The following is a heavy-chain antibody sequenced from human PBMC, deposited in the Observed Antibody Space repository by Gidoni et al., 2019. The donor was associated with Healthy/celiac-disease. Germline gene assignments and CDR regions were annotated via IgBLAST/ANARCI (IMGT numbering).Heavy chain of an antibody. CDR2: ISWNSGSI. CDR1: GLTFDDYA. J-gene: IGHJ6*02. V-gene: IGHV3-9*01. D-gene: IGHD3-9*01. CDR3: AKDKSPYYDILTGYSRGYYYYGMDV. Sequence: EVQLVESGGGLVQPGRSLRLSCAASGLTFDDYAMHWVRPAPGKGLGWVSGISWNSGSIGYADSVKGRFTISRDNAKNSLYLQMNSLRAEDTALYYCAKDKSPYYDILTGYSRGYYYYGMDVWGQGTTVTVSS.